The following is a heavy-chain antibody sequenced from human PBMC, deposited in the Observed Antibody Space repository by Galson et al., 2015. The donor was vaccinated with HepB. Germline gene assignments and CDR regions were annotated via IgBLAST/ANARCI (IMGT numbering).Heavy chain of an antibody. CDR2: VYYNGNT. V-gene: IGHV4-39*01. Sequence: SETLSLTCSVSGASISNINYFWGWIRQSPGKGLEWIGSVYYNGNTYYNPSLKSRVTVSVDTSKNQFSLKLNSVTAADTAVYYCGRRGLRSGWFNWGQGTLVTVSS. CDR3: GRRGLRSGWFN. D-gene: IGHD6-19*01. J-gene: IGHJ1*01. CDR1: GASISNINYF.